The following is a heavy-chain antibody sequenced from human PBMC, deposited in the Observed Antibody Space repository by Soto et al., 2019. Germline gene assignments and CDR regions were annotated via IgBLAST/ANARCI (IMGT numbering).Heavy chain of an antibody. Sequence: QVQLQESGPGLVKPSETLSLTCTVSGGSVSSGSYYWSWIRQPPGKGLEWIGYIYDSGRTNNNPSLHRRVTISIDTSKNQFSLKLSSVTAADTAVYYCARVAIVVLQNRAGDAFDIWGQGTMVTVSS. J-gene: IGHJ3*02. CDR3: ARVAIVVLQNRAGDAFDI. CDR2: IYDSGRT. V-gene: IGHV4-61*01. CDR1: GGSVSSGSYY. D-gene: IGHD2-15*01.